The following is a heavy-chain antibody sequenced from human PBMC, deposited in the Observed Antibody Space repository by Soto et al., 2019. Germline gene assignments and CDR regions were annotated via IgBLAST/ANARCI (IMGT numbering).Heavy chain of an antibody. CDR2: IGSKANNYAA. Sequence: EVQLVESGGGLVQPGGSLKLSCAASGLTFSGSALHWVRQASGKGLEWVGRIGSKANNYAAAYAVSLKGRFTISRDDSRNKEYLQMSSLKTEDTAVYYCARVGYAFWSGHPKGLDYWGQGTVVTVSS. V-gene: IGHV3-73*02. CDR1: GLTFSGSA. D-gene: IGHD3-3*01. CDR3: ARVGYAFWSGHPKGLDY. J-gene: IGHJ4*02.